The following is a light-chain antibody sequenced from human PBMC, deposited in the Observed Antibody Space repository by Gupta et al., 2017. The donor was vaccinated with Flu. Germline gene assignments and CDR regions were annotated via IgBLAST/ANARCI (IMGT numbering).Light chain of an antibody. CDR2: ANN. Sequence: VSLTCSGGSSSIGSATVDWYQQVPGMAPRLLSLANNQRPAGVPGRFSGSKSGTSASLAISGLQPEDEGDDYCATWNDALSGPVFGGGTKLAVL. CDR3: ATWNDALSGPV. V-gene: IGLV1-44*01. J-gene: IGLJ2*01. CDR1: SSSIGSAT.